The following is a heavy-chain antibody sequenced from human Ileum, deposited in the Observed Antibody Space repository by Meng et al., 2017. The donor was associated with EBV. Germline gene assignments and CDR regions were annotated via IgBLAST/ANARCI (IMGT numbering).Heavy chain of an antibody. D-gene: IGHD3-3*01. V-gene: IGHV4-39*01. J-gene: IGHJ4*02. CDR3: ARRYYGVPFDN. CDR2: IYYSGST. Sequence: QLQLHGSVPGRVKPSEPLARTCAVSGDSISSSNHWWGWIRQPPGKGLGWVGTIYYSGSTFYNPSLKSRVTIALATSKNQFSLKVSSVTAADTAVYYCARRYYGVPFDNWGQGTLVTVSS. CDR1: GDSISSSNHW.